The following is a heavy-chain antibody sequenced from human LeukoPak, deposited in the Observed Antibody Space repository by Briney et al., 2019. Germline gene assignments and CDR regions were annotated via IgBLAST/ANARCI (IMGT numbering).Heavy chain of an antibody. Sequence: ASVKVSFKASGYTFTSYGISWVRQAPGQGLEWMGWISAYNGNTNYAQKLQGRVTMTTDTSTSTAYMELRSLRSDDTAVYYCARLDYYGSGSYYNVGNDYWGQGTLVTVSS. V-gene: IGHV1-18*01. D-gene: IGHD3-10*01. J-gene: IGHJ4*02. CDR3: ARLDYYGSGSYYNVGNDY. CDR2: ISAYNGNT. CDR1: GYTFTSYG.